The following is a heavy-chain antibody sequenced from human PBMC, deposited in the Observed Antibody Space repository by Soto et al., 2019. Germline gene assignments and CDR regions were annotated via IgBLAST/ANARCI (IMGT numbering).Heavy chain of an antibody. V-gene: IGHV1-69*01. CDR3: XREGTGGNSYYYYXXXX. CDR1: GGTFSSYA. CDR2: IIPIFGTA. Sequence: QVQLVQSGAEVKKPGSSVKVSCKASGGTFSSYAISWVRQAPGQGLEWMGGIIPIFGTANYAQKFQVRVKITADESXSTAYMELXXLRSEDTAXXXXXREGTGGNSYYYYXXXXWGQXTTXXVXS. D-gene: IGHD2-21*02. J-gene: IGHJ6*02.